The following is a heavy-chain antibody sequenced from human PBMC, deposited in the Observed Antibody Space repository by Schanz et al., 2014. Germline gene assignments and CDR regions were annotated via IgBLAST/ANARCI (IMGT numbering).Heavy chain of an antibody. J-gene: IGHJ4*02. Sequence: VQLVESGGGLVKPGGSLRLSCAASGFIFNDYYMNWIRQAPGKGLEWVSAISASGGSTYYADSVKGRFTISRDNSKNTLYVQLNSLRAEDTAVYYCAKDPYGSGNHYTYWGRGALVTVSS. CDR3: AKDPYGSGNHYTY. D-gene: IGHD3-10*01. V-gene: IGHV3-23*04. CDR2: ISASGGST. CDR1: GFIFNDYY.